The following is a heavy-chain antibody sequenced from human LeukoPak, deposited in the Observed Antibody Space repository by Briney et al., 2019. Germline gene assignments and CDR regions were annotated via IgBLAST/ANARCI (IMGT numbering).Heavy chain of an antibody. D-gene: IGHD5-18*01. Sequence: ASVKVSCKASGYTFTGYYMHWVRQAPGQRLEWMGWINPNSGGTNYAQKFQGRVAMTRDTSISTAYMELSRLRSDDTAVYYCARDQHTSGYSYGLGWFDPWGQGTLVTVSS. CDR1: GYTFTGYY. J-gene: IGHJ5*02. CDR2: INPNSGGT. CDR3: ARDQHTSGYSYGLGWFDP. V-gene: IGHV1-2*02.